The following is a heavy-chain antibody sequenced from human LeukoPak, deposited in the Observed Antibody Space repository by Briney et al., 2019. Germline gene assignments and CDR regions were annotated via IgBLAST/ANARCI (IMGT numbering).Heavy chain of an antibody. CDR1: GFTFSSYA. Sequence: GRSLRLSCAASGFTFSSYAVHWVRQAPGKGLEWVALRSDDGSNKYYADSVKGRFTISRDNSKNTLYLQMNSLRAEDTAVYYCARASTEDYDFWSNRWFDPWGQGTLVTVSS. J-gene: IGHJ5*02. V-gene: IGHV3-30-3*01. D-gene: IGHD3-3*01. CDR3: ARASTEDYDFWSNRWFDP. CDR2: RSDDGSNK.